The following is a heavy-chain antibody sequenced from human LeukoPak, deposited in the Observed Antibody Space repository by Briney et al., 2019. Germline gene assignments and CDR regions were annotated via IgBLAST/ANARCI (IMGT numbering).Heavy chain of an antibody. CDR1: GFTFSSYA. V-gene: IGHV3-23*01. J-gene: IGHJ4*02. CDR2: ISGSGGST. Sequence: GGSLRLPCAASGFTFSSYAMSWVRQAPGKGLEWVSAISGSGGSTYYADSVKGRFTISRDNSKNTLYLQMNSLRAEDTAVYYCAKGRGYSGYDKPDFDYWGQGTLVTVSS. CDR3: AKGRGYSGYDKPDFDY. D-gene: IGHD5-12*01.